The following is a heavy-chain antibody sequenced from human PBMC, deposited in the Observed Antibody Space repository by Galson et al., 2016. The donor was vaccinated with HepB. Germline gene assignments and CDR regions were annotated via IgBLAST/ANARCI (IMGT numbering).Heavy chain of an antibody. J-gene: IGHJ4*02. CDR1: GFTFSSFW. CDR3: GRERGDYSDFDY. D-gene: IGHD3-10*01. Sequence: SLRLSCAASGFTFSSFWMTWVRQAPGKGLEWVANIKQDGSEKYHADSVKGRFSISRDNAKNSLYLQMNSLEVEDTAIDYCGRERGDYSDFDYWGQGPLVTVSS. V-gene: IGHV3-7*01. CDR2: IKQDGSEK.